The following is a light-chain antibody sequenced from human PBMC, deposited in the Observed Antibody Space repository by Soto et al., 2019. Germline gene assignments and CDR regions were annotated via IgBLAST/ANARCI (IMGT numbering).Light chain of an antibody. Sequence: DIQMTQSPSTLSASVGVRVTITCRASDTVSRWLAWYQQKPGKVPQLLIYGASNLKSGVPSRFSGGGSGTEFTLTISSLPPDDSATYYCQQYDSYFRTFSQGSKVEFK. V-gene: IGKV1-5*03. CDR3: QQYDSYFRT. J-gene: IGKJ1*01. CDR1: DTVSRW. CDR2: GAS.